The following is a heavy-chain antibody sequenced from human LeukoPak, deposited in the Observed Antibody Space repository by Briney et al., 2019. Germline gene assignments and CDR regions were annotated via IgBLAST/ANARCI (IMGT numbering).Heavy chain of an antibody. V-gene: IGHV1-18*01. J-gene: IGHJ4*02. CDR2: ISAYNGNT. D-gene: IGHD2-15*01. CDR3: AREYCSGGSCYSPDY. CDR1: GYTLTSYG. Sequence: GASVKVSCKASGYTLTSYGISWVRQAPGQGLEWMGWISAYNGNTNYAQKLQGRVTMTTDTSTSTAYMELRSLRSDDTAVYYCAREYCSGGSCYSPDYWGQGTLVTVSS.